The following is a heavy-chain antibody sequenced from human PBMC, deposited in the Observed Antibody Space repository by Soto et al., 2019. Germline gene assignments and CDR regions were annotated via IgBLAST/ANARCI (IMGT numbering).Heavy chain of an antibody. CDR2: MNPNSGIT. V-gene: IGHV1-8*01. Sequence: ASVKVSCKASGYTFTSYDINWVRQATGQGLEWMGWMNPNSGITDFAQKFQGRITMTGNTSISTAYMELSSLRSEDTAVYYCARAPTPKAVHFWAIQTEHWFEPWGQGTLVTVSS. CDR1: GYTFTSYD. CDR3: ARAPTPKAVHFWAIQTEHWFEP. D-gene: IGHD3-3*02. J-gene: IGHJ5*02.